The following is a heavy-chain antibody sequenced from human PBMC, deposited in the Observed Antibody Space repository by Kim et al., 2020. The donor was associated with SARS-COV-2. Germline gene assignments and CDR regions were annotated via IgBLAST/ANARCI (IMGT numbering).Heavy chain of an antibody. CDR3: ARRVGGSYPAYYYYYMDV. V-gene: IGHV4-34*01. Sequence: KSRVTISVDTSKNQCSLKLSSVTAADTAVYYCARRVGGSYPAYYYYYMDVWGKGTTVTVSS. D-gene: IGHD1-26*01. J-gene: IGHJ6*03.